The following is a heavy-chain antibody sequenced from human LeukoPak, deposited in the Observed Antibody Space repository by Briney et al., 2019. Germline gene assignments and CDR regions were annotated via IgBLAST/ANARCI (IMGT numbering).Heavy chain of an antibody. CDR3: ARVLVRFGELSHFDY. J-gene: IGHJ4*02. V-gene: IGHV3-11*01. CDR2: ISSSGSTI. D-gene: IGHD3-10*01. CDR1: GFTFSDYY. Sequence: GGSLRLSCAASGFTFSDYYMSWIRQAPGKGLEWVSYISSSGSTIYYADSVKGRFTISRDNAKNSLYLQMNSLRAEDTAVYYCARVLVRFGELSHFDYWGQGTLVTVSS.